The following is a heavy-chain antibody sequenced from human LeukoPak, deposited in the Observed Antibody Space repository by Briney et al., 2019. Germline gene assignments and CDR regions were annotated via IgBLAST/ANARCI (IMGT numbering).Heavy chain of an antibody. CDR3: ARDLKS. CDR2: IYSGGST. J-gene: IGHJ4*02. V-gene: IGHV3-66*01. Sequence: GGSLRLSCAASGFTVSSNYMSWVRQAPGKGPEWVSIIYSGGSTFYADSVKGRFTISRDNSKNTLYLQMNSLRAEDTAVYYCARDLKSWGQGTLVTVSS. CDR1: GFTVSSNY.